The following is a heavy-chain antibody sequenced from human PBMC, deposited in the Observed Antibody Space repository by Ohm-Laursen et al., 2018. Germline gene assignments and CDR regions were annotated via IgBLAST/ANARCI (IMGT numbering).Heavy chain of an antibody. CDR1: GFTFSSYA. J-gene: IGHJ4*02. CDR2: IDGSGVTT. D-gene: IGHD6-13*01. Sequence: GSLRLSCAASGFTFSSYAMSWVRQAPGKGLEWVSAIDGSGVTTYYADSVKGPFTISRDNSKNTLYLQMNSLRAEDTAVYYCAKGRAAAGGYWGQGTLVTVSS. CDR3: AKGRAAAGGY. V-gene: IGHV3-23*01.